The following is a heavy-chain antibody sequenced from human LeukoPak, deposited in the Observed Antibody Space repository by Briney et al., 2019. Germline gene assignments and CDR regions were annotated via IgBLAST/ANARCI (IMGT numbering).Heavy chain of an antibody. CDR1: GFTFSSYE. J-gene: IGHJ4*02. CDR3: AREGRNERGFDY. D-gene: IGHD1-1*01. CDR2: ISSSGSTI. V-gene: IGHV3-48*03. Sequence: GGSLRLSCAASGFTFSSYEMNWVRQAPGKGLEWVSYISSSGSTIYYADSVKGRFTISRDNSKNTLYLQMNSLRAEDTAVYYCAREGRNERGFDYWGQGTLVTVSS.